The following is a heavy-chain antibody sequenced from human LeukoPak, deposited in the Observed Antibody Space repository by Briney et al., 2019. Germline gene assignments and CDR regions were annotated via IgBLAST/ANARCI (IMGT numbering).Heavy chain of an antibody. CDR3: ARQGSMARGGYWLDP. CDR2: IYYTGRT. V-gene: IGHV4-39*01. Sequence: SETLSLTCTVSGASINTSNFYWAWIRQPPGKGLESIGNIYYTGRTYSNASLNSRVTISVDTSKNQFSLKLTSVTAADTAVYYCARQGSMARGGYWLDPWGQGTLVIVSS. D-gene: IGHD3-10*01. J-gene: IGHJ5*02. CDR1: GASINTSNFY.